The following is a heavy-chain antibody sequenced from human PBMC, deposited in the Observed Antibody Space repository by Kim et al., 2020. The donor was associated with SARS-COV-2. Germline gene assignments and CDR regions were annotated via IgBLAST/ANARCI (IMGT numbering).Heavy chain of an antibody. J-gene: IGHJ4*01. CDR2: SYYSGST. CDR3: ARFRQSVVPAAMYFYY. V-gene: IGHV4-30-4*01. CDR1: GGSISSCAYY. D-gene: IGHD2-2*01. Sequence: SETLSLTCTVSGGSISSCAYYWSWIRQPPGKGLEWIGYSYYSGSTYYNPSLKSRVTISVDTSKNQFPLKLSSVTAAYTAVYYCARFRQSVVPAAMYFYY.